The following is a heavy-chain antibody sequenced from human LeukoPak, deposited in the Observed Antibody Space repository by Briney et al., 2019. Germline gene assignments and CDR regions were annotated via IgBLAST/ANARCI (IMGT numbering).Heavy chain of an antibody. CDR1: GGSISSSY. V-gene: IGHV4-59*01. J-gene: IGHJ6*02. CDR3: VRGNRCSSTSCQFYYYYGMDV. CDR2: IYYSGGT. Sequence: SETLSLTCTVSGGSISSSYWSWIRQPPGKGLEWIGYIYYSGGTSYNPSLKSRVTISVDTSKNQFSLKLSSVTAADTAVYYCVRGNRCSSTSCQFYYYYGMDVWGRGTTVTVSS. D-gene: IGHD2-2*01.